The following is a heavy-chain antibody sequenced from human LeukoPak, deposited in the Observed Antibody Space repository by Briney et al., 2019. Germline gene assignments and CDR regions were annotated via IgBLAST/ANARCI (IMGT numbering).Heavy chain of an antibody. CDR1: GFTFSSYS. CDR2: ISSSSSTI. V-gene: IGHV3-48*01. D-gene: IGHD3-10*01. Sequence: PGGSLRLSCAASGFTFSSYSMNWVRQAPGKGLEWVSYISSSSSTIYYADSVKGRFTISRDNAKNSLYLQMNSLRAEDTAVYYCARGGRYGSGRVFDYWGQGTLVTVSS. CDR3: ARGGRYGSGRVFDY. J-gene: IGHJ4*02.